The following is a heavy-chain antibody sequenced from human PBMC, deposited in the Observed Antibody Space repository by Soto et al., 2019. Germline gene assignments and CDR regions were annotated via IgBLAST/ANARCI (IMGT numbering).Heavy chain of an antibody. CDR1: GDSVSSYSAA. Sequence: SQTLSLTCAISGDSVSSYSAAWNWIRQSPSGGLEWLGRTYYRSRFFSDYAESVKSRIIINPDTSKNQFSLQLKSVTPEDTAVYYCVRDRYSSSGWFDPWGQGTPGTVPQ. D-gene: IGHD3-10*01. J-gene: IGHJ5*02. CDR3: VRDRYSSSGWFDP. V-gene: IGHV6-1*01. CDR2: TYYRSRFFS.